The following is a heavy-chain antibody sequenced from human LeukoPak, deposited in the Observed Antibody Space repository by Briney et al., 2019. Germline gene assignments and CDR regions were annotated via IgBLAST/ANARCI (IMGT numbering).Heavy chain of an antibody. V-gene: IGHV4-34*01. CDR3: ARGKSASTRLKRGYYYYYMDV. CDR1: GGSFSGYY. J-gene: IGHJ6*03. Sequence: SETLSLTRAVYGGSFSGYYWSWIRQPPGKGLEWIGEINHSGSTNYNPSPKSRVTISVDTSKNQFSLKLSSVTAADTAVYYCARGKSASTRLKRGYYYYYMDVWGKGTTVTVSS. CDR2: INHSGST. D-gene: IGHD2-2*01.